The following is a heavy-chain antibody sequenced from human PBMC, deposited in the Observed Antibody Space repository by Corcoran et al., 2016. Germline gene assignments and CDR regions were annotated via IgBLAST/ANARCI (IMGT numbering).Heavy chain of an antibody. D-gene: IGHD3-10*01. J-gene: IGHJ3*02. Sequence: QVQLVESGGGVVQPGRSLRLSCAASGFTFSSYGMHWVRQAPGKGLEWVAVIWYDGSNKYYADSVKGRLTISRDNSKNTLYLQMNSLRAEDTAVYYCARGRAHYYGSGSYYKGDAFDIWGQGTMVTVSS. CDR3: ARGRAHYYGSGSYYKGDAFDI. CDR2: IWYDGSNK. V-gene: IGHV3-33*01. CDR1: GFTFSSYG.